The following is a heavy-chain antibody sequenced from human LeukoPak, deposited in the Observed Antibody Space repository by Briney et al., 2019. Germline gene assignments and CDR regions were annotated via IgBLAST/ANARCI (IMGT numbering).Heavy chain of an antibody. V-gene: IGHV5-10-1*01. D-gene: IGHD2-15*01. J-gene: IGHJ5*02. Sequence: GESLKISCKGSGYSFTSYWISWVRQMPGKGLEWMGRIDPSDSYTNYSPSFQGHVTISADKSISTAYLQWSSLKPSDTAMYYCARVTRGYCSGGSCYSVAWFDPWGQGTLVTVSS. CDR1: GYSFTSYW. CDR3: ARVTRGYCSGGSCYSVAWFDP. CDR2: IDPSDSYT.